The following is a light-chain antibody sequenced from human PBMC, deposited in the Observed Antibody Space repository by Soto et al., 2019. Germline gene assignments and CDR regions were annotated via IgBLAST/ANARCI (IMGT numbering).Light chain of an antibody. Sequence: QMTQSPSSLSASVGDRVTITCQARHDIKHYLNWYQQKPGKAPRRLIFATSNLQAGVPSRFSGSGSGTEFTLTISSLQPDDFATYSCQQEGTFGQGGKVDIK. V-gene: IGKV1-17*01. J-gene: IGKJ1*01. CDR2: ATS. CDR1: HDIKHY. CDR3: QQEGT.